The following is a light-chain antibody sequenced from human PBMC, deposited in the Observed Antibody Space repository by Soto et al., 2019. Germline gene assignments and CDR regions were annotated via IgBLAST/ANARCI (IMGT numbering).Light chain of an antibody. V-gene: IGKV3-15*01. CDR1: QDVLTN. CDR3: QQYNNWPKM. Sequence: EIVMTQSPSTLSVSPGERATLSCRASQDVLTNLAWYQQKPGQSPRLLIYRASTRATGVPARFSGSGSGTEFTLTISSLQSEDFEVYYCQQYNNWPKMFGQGTKVDIK. J-gene: IGKJ1*01. CDR2: RAS.